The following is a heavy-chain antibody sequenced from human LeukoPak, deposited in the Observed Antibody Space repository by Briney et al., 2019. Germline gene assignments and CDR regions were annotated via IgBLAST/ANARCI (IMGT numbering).Heavy chain of an antibody. D-gene: IGHD3-22*01. J-gene: IGHJ4*02. V-gene: IGHV3-23*01. CDR3: GNFFFSSGFSDC. CDR2: ISGSGSNI. Sequence: PGGSLRLSCAASGFTFSTYGMSWVRQALGKGLEWVSGISGSGSNIYYADSVKGRFTISRDNSKNTLYLQMSSLRAEDSAVYYCGNFFFSSGFSDCWGQGTLVTVSS. CDR1: GFTFSTYG.